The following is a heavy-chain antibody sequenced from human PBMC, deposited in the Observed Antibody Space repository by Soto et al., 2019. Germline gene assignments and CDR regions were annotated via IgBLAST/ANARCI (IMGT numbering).Heavy chain of an antibody. CDR1: GFTFSNAW. V-gene: IGHV3-15*07. D-gene: IGHD2-2*01. Sequence: GGSLRLSCAASGFTFSNAWMNWVRQAPGKGLEWVGRIKTKTDGGTTDYAAPVKGRFTISRDDSKNTPYLQLNSLKTEDTAVYYCTGCSSTSCYQYYYYGMDVWGQGTTVTVSS. J-gene: IGHJ6*02. CDR2: IKTKTDGGTT. CDR3: TGCSSTSCYQYYYYGMDV.